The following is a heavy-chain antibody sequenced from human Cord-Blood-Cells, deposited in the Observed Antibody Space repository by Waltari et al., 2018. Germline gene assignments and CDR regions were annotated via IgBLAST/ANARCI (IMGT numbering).Heavy chain of an antibody. J-gene: IGHJ2*01. CDR1: GGSISSYY. Sequence: QVQLQESGPGLVKPSETLSLTCTVSGGSISSYYWSWIRQPPGKGLEWIGYIYYSGSTNYNPSLKSRVTIAVDTSKNQFSLKLSSVTAADTAVYYCARDPLKEWWGSSGYFDLWGRGTLVTVSS. CDR2: IYYSGST. V-gene: IGHV4-59*01. D-gene: IGHD2-21*01. CDR3: ARDPLKEWWGSSGYFDL.